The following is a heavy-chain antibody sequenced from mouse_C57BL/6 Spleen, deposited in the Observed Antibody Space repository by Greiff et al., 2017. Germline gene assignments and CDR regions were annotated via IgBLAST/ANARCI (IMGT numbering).Heavy chain of an antibody. V-gene: IGHV1-53*01. CDR2: INPRNGGT. CDR3: ARWGLYSGSRYWYFDV. D-gene: IGHD1-1*01. J-gene: IGHJ1*03. Sequence: QVQLQQPGTELVKPGASVKLSCKASGYTFTSYWMHWVKQRPGQGLEWIGNINPRNGGTNYNEKFKSKATLTVDKSSSTAYMQLSSLTSEDSAVYYCARWGLYSGSRYWYFDVWGTGTTVTVA. CDR1: GYTFTSYW.